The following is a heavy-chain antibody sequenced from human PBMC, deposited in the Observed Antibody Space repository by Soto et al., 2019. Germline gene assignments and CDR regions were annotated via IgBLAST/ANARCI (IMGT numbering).Heavy chain of an antibody. Sequence: ASVKVSCKASGYTFTGYYMHWVRQAPGQGLEWMGWINPNSGGTNHAQKFQGWVTMTRDTSISTAYMELSRLRSDDTAVYYCATHGGCSGGSCYSGYYYGMDVWGQGTTVTVSS. CDR2: INPNSGGT. CDR3: ATHGGCSGGSCYSGYYYGMDV. D-gene: IGHD2-15*01. J-gene: IGHJ6*02. V-gene: IGHV1-2*04. CDR1: GYTFTGYY.